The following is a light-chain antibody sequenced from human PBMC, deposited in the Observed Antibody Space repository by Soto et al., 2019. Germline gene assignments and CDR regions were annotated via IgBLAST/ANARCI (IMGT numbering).Light chain of an antibody. CDR3: CSYAGSSQPVV. V-gene: IGLV2-23*01. CDR2: EGS. Sequence: QSALTQPASVSGSPGQSITISCTGTSSDVGSYNLVSWYQQHPGKAPKLMIYEGSKRPSGVSNRFSGSKSGNTASLTISGLQAEDEADYYFCSYAGSSQPVVFGGGTKVTV. CDR1: SSDVGSYNL. J-gene: IGLJ2*01.